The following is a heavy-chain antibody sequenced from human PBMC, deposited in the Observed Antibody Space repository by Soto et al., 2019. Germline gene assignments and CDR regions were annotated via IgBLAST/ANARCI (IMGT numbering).Heavy chain of an antibody. CDR3: ARDKPTVTTNWFDP. CDR1: GYTFTSYG. D-gene: IGHD4-17*01. J-gene: IGHJ5*02. Sequence: ASVKVSCKASGYTFTSYGISWVRQAPGQGLEWMGWISAYNGNTNYAQKLQSRVTMTTDTSTSTAYMELRSLRSDDTAVYYCARDKPTVTTNWFDPWGQGTLVTVSS. CDR2: ISAYNGNT. V-gene: IGHV1-18*01.